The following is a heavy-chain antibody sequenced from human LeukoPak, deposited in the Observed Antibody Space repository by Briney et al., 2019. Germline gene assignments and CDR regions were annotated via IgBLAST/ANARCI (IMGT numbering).Heavy chain of an antibody. J-gene: IGHJ4*02. D-gene: IGHD3-3*01. CDR3: ARDPYDFWSGYYELDY. V-gene: IGHV1-2*02. CDR2: INPNSGGT. CDR1: GYTFTGYY. Sequence: EASVKVSCKASGYTFTGYYMHWVRQAPGQGLEWMGWINPNSGGTNYAQKFQGRVTMARDTSISTAYMELSRLRSDDTAVYYCARDPYDFWSGYYELDYWGQGTLVTVSS.